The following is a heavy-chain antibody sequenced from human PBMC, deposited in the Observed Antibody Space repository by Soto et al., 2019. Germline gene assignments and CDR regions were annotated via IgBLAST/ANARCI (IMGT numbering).Heavy chain of an antibody. V-gene: IGHV3-23*01. D-gene: IGHD2-15*01. CDR3: AREVGGGWYYFDY. Sequence: EVQLLESGGGLVQPGGSLTLSCAASGFTFSTYAMTWVRQAPGKGLEWVSTISDSDGSTYYADSVKGRFTISRDNSKATVYLQMNSLRAEDSAVYYCAREVGGGWYYFDYWGQGTLVTVSS. CDR2: ISDSDGST. CDR1: GFTFSTYA. J-gene: IGHJ4*02.